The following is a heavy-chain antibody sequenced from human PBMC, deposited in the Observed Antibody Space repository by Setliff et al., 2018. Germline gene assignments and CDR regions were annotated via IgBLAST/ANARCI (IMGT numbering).Heavy chain of an antibody. D-gene: IGHD1-26*01. J-gene: IGHJ4*02. Sequence: SETLSLTCAVYGGSFSTYYWSWIRQPPGKGLEWIGSIYYSGSTYYNPSLKSRVTISVDTSKNQFSLKLSSVTAADTAVYYCARLGGVGATILNYFDYWGQGTLVTVSS. CDR1: GGSFSTYY. CDR2: IYYSGST. CDR3: ARLGGVGATILNYFDY. V-gene: IGHV4-39*01.